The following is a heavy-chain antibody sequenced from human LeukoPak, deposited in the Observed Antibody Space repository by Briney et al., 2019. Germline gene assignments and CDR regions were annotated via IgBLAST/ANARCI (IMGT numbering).Heavy chain of an antibody. Sequence: PSETLSLTCTVSGGSPSPYYWSWIRQPPGGGLEWLGEINQSGSTNYNPSLKSRVTISVEKFKNQFSLKLSSVTAADTAVYYCATLGGLYYESHGYPDFDHWGQGTLVTASS. CDR2: INQSGST. CDR1: GGSPSPYY. D-gene: IGHD3-22*01. CDR3: ATLGGLYYESHGYPDFDH. V-gene: IGHV4-34*01. J-gene: IGHJ4*02.